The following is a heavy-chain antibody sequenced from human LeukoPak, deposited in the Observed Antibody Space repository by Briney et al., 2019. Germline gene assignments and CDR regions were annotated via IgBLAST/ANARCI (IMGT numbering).Heavy chain of an antibody. CDR3: ARYDGSAGDY. V-gene: IGHV4-59*01. J-gene: IGHJ4*02. CDR1: GGSISSYY. D-gene: IGHD3-10*01. Sequence: SETLSLTCTVSGGSISSYYWTWIRQPPGEGLEWVGYIYKNGDTNYNPSLTSRVTMSIDTSKKQFSLKLRSVTAADTAFYYCARYDGSAGDYWGQGILVTVSS. CDR2: IYKNGDT.